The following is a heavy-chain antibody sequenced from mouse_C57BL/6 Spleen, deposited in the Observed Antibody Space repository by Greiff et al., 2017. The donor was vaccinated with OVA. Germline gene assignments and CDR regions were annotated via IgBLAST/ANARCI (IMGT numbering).Heavy chain of an antibody. Sequence: EVKLVESGGGLVKPGGSLKLFCAASGFTFSSYAMSWVRQTPEKRLEWVATISDGGSYTYYPDNVKGRFTISRDNAKNNLYLQMSHLKSEDTAMYYCARGRSNYFDYWGQGTTLTVSS. D-gene: IGHD5-1*01. CDR3: ARGRSNYFDY. CDR1: GFTFSSYA. CDR2: ISDGGSYT. V-gene: IGHV5-4*03. J-gene: IGHJ2*01.